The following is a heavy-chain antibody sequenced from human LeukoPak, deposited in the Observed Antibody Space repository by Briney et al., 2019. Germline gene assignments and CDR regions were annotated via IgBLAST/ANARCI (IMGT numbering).Heavy chain of an antibody. Sequence: SETLSLTYSVSGGSVSSGSYYWSWIRQPPGKGLEWIGYIYYSGSTNYNPSLKNRVTISVDTSKNQFSLKLSSVTAADTAVYYCARDYGSGNYRYLNWFDPWGQGILVTVSS. D-gene: IGHD3-10*01. CDR3: ARDYGSGNYRYLNWFDP. CDR1: GGSVSSGSYY. J-gene: IGHJ5*02. CDR2: IYYSGST. V-gene: IGHV4-61*01.